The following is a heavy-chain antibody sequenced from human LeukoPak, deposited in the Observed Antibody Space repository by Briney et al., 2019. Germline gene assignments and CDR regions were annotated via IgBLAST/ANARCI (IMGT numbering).Heavy chain of an antibody. V-gene: IGHV3-23*01. Sequence: GGSLRLSCAASGFTFSSYAMSWVRQAPGKGLEWVSAISGSGGSTYYADSVKGRFTISRDNSKNTLYLQMNSLRAEDTAVYYCAKDHCSSTSCCWEAYNWFDPWGQGTLVTVSS. D-gene: IGHD2-2*01. CDR3: AKDHCSSTSCCWEAYNWFDP. CDR2: ISGSGGST. J-gene: IGHJ5*02. CDR1: GFTFSSYA.